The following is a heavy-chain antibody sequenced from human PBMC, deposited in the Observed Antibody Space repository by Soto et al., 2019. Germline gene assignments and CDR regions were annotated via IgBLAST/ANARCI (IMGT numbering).Heavy chain of an antibody. V-gene: IGHV1-46*01. D-gene: IGHD3-3*01. CDR2: INPSGGST. CDR3: AREYEGRGTEDY. Sequence: QVQLVQSGAEVKKPGASVKVSCKASGYTFTSYYMHWVRQAPGQGLEWMGIINPSGGSTSYAQKFQGRVTMTRDTSTSTVYMELSSLRSEDKAVYYVAREYEGRGTEDYWGQGTLVTVSS. CDR1: GYTFTSYY. J-gene: IGHJ4*02.